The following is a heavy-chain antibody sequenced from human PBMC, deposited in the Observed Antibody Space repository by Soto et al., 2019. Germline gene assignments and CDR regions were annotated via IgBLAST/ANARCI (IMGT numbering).Heavy chain of an antibody. CDR3: ARGDREDIAVVVGARPGEYGVDV. D-gene: IGHD2-15*01. CDR1: GFTFRSYA. V-gene: IGHV3-30-3*01. Sequence: QVQLVESGGGVVQPGGSLRLSCAASGFTFRSYAMHWVRQAPGKGLECVAVISYDGSNKFYRDSVKGRFTISRDNSKNTLYLQLNSLRYADTAEYYCARGDREDIAVVVGARPGEYGVDVWGQGTTVTVSS. J-gene: IGHJ6*02. CDR2: ISYDGSNK.